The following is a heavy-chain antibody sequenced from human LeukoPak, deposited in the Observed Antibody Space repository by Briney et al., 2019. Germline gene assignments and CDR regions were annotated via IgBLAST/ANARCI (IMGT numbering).Heavy chain of an antibody. Sequence: PGRSLRLFCAASGFTFSSYAMHWVRQAPGKGLEWVAVISYDGSNKYYADSVKGRFTISRDNSKNTLYLQMNSLRAEDTAVYYCARDVALPSYYYGMDVWGQGTTVTVSS. J-gene: IGHJ6*02. D-gene: IGHD5-12*01. CDR1: GFTFSSYA. CDR3: ARDVALPSYYYGMDV. CDR2: ISYDGSNK. V-gene: IGHV3-30-3*01.